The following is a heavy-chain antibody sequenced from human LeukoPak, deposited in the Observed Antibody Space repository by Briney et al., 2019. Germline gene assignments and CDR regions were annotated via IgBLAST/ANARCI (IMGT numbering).Heavy chain of an antibody. J-gene: IGHJ4*02. V-gene: IGHV4-4*02. CDR1: GGSISSSNW. D-gene: IGHD6-19*01. Sequence: ETLSLTCAVSGGSISSSNWWSWVRQPPGKGLEWIGEIYHSGSTNYNPSLKSRVTISVDKSKNQFSLKLSSVTAADTAVYYCARDSLSAGSAGFDYWGQGTLVTVSS. CDR2: IYHSGST. CDR3: ARDSLSAGSAGFDY.